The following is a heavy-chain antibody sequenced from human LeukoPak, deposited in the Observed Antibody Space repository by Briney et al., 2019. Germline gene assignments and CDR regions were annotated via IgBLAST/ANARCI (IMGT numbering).Heavy chain of an antibody. CDR3: ARDRDYHGIVGAFDI. V-gene: IGHV4-39*07. CDR2: IYYSGST. J-gene: IGHJ3*02. CDR1: GGSISSSSYY. D-gene: IGHD3-3*01. Sequence: SETLSLTCTVSGGSISSSSYYWGWIRQPPGKGLEWIGSIYYSGSTYYNPSLKSRVTISVDTSKNQFSLKLSSVTAADTAVYYCARDRDYHGIVGAFDIWGQGTMVTVSS.